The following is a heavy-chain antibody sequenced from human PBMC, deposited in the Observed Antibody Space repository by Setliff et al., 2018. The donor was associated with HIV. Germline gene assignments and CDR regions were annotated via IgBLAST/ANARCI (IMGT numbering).Heavy chain of an antibody. D-gene: IGHD6-6*01. CDR2: INHSGGT. V-gene: IGHV4-34*01. J-gene: IGHJ4*02. CDR3: ASFAALRHFDY. Sequence: SETLSLTCTVSGGSISRYYWSWIRQPPGKGLEWIGEINHSGGTNYNPSLKSRVTISVDTSKNQFSLKLSSVTAADTAVYYCASFAALRHFDYWGQGTLVTVSS. CDR1: GGSISRYY.